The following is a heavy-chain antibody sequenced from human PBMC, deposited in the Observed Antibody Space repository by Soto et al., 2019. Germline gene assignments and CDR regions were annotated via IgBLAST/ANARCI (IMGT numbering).Heavy chain of an antibody. CDR2: INPNSGGT. V-gene: IGHV1-2*04. CDR1: GYTFTGYY. D-gene: IGHD4-17*01. J-gene: IGHJ6*03. CDR3: ARGPATTVTTIGYYYYMDV. Sequence: ASVKVSCKASGYTFTGYYMHWVRQAPGQGLEWMGWINPNSGGTNYAQKFQGWVTITRDTSASTAYMELSSLRSEDTAVYYCARGPATTVTTIGYYYYMDVWGKGTTVTVSS.